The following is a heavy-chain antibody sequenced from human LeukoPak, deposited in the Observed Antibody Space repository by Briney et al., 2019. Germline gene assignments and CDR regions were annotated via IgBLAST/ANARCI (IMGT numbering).Heavy chain of an antibody. CDR3: ARDRGYSGYDYYYYYYMDV. Sequence: ASETLSLTCTVSGGSISSSSYYWGWIRQPRGKGLEWIGSIYYSGSTYYNPSLKSRVTISVDTSKNQFSLKLSSVTAADTAVYYCARDRGYSGYDYYYYYYMDVWGKGTTVTISS. J-gene: IGHJ6*03. V-gene: IGHV4-39*07. CDR1: GGSISSSSYY. D-gene: IGHD5-12*01. CDR2: IYYSGST.